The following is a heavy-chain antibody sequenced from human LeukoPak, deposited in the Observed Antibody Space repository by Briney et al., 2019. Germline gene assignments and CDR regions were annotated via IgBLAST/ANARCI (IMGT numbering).Heavy chain of an antibody. V-gene: IGHV7-4-1*02. CDR1: GYTFTSYA. J-gene: IGHJ6*02. CDR3: ARGGPIGYCSGGSCYYFGYGMDV. CDR2: INTNTGNP. D-gene: IGHD2-15*01. Sequence: ASVKVSCKASGYTFTSYAMNWVRQAPGQGLEWMGWINTNTGNPTYAQGFTGRFVFSLDTPVSTAYLQISSLKAEDTAVYYCARGGPIGYCSGGSCYYFGYGMDVWGQGTTVTVSS.